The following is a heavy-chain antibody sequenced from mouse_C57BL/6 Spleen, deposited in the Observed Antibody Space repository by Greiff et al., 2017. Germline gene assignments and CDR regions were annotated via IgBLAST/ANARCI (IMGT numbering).Heavy chain of an antibody. J-gene: IGHJ3*01. D-gene: IGHD1-1*01. CDR3: TSIYYYGSSPFAY. Sequence: VQLQQSGAELVRPGASVKLSCTASGFNIKDDYMHWVKQRPEPGLEWIGWIDPENGDTEYASKFQGKATITADTSSNTAYLQLSSLTSEDTAVYYCTSIYYYGSSPFAYWGQGTLVTVSA. CDR2: IDPENGDT. V-gene: IGHV14-4*01. CDR1: GFNIKDDY.